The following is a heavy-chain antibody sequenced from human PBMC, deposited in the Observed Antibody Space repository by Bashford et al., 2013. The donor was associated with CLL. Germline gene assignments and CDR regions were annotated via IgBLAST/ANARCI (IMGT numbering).Heavy chain of an antibody. CDR3: AAERGHAYDI. J-gene: IGHJ3*02. V-gene: IGHV1-2*02. Sequence: ASVKVSCKASGYTFTAYYMHWVRHGPWTRGFEWMGWLNPNSGDTRYAQNFQGRVTMTRDTSTSTAYMELSSLRFDDTAVVYCAAERGHAYDIWGQGTMVTVSS. CDR1: GYTFTAYY. CDR2: LNPNSGDT.